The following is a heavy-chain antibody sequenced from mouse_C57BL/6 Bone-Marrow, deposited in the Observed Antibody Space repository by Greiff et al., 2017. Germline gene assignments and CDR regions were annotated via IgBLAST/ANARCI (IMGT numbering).Heavy chain of an antibody. D-gene: IGHD1-2*01. J-gene: IGHJ4*01. CDR1: GYTFTGYG. Sequence: VQLQESGAELARPGASVKLSCKASGYTFTGYGISWVKQRTGQGLEWIGGIYPRSGNTYYNEKFKGKATLTADKSSSTAYMELRSLTSEDSAVYFCANDYYGRGTYAMDYWGQGTSVTVSS. V-gene: IGHV1-81*01. CDR2: IYPRSGNT. CDR3: ANDYYGRGTYAMDY.